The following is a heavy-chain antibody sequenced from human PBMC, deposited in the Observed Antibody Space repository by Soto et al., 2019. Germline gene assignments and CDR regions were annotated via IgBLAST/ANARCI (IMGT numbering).Heavy chain of an antibody. CDR1: GGSISSGGYY. CDR3: ANYCSGGNCYSNWFDP. CDR2: IYYSGST. D-gene: IGHD2-15*01. Sequence: QVQLQESGPGLVKPSQTLSLTCTVSGGSISSGGYYWSWIRQHPGRGLELIGYIYYSGSTYYNPSLRSRVTISVDTSKNQFSLKLSSVTAADTAVYYCANYCSGGNCYSNWFDPWGRGTLVTVSS. V-gene: IGHV4-31*03. J-gene: IGHJ5*02.